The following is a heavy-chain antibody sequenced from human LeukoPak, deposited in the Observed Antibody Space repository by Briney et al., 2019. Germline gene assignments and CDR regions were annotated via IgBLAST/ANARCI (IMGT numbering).Heavy chain of an antibody. Sequence: GGSLRLSCVASGFSFSSYSMNWVRQAPGKGLEWVSSISFSGSYIYYADSVRGRITLSRDNAKNSLFLQMNSLRAEDTAVYYCARRASTERGHSYGLDYWGQGTLVTVSS. D-gene: IGHD5-18*01. CDR1: GFSFSSYS. J-gene: IGHJ4*02. CDR3: ARRASTERGHSYGLDY. V-gene: IGHV3-21*01. CDR2: ISFSGSYI.